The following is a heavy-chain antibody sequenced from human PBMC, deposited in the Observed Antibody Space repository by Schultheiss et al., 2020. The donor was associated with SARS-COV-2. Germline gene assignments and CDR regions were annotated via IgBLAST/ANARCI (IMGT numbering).Heavy chain of an antibody. CDR1: GGSISSSSYY. V-gene: IGHV4-39*01. D-gene: IGHD5-18*01. J-gene: IGHJ4*02. Sequence: SETLSLTCTVSGGSISSSSYYWGWIRQPPGKGLEWIGSIYYSGSTYYNPSLKSRVTISVDTSKNQFSLTVSSVTAADTALYYCARRGYTYGSPTFDYWGQGSLVTVSS. CDR3: ARRGYTYGSPTFDY. CDR2: IYYSGST.